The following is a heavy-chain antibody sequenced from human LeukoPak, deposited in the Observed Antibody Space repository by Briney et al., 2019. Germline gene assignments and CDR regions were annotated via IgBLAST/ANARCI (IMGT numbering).Heavy chain of an antibody. J-gene: IGHJ4*02. CDR3: ARDGGSGWFDY. Sequence: PSETLSLTCTVSGASISSYYWSWIRQPAVKGLEWIGRIDGSGNTNYNPSLKSRISVSVDTSKNQVSLKLSYVTAADTAVYYCARDGGSGWFDYWGQGTLVTVSS. CDR2: IDGSGNT. D-gene: IGHD6-19*01. V-gene: IGHV4-4*07. CDR1: GASISSYY.